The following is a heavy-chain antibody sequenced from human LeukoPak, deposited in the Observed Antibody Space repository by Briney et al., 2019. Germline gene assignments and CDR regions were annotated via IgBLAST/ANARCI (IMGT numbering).Heavy chain of an antibody. Sequence: SETLSLTCTVSGGSISSSSYYWGWIRQPPGKGLEWIGSIYYSGSTYYNPSLKSRVTISVDTSKNQFSLKLSSVTAADTAVYYCARAGCSSTSCYRGLYYYYMDVWGKGTTVTVSS. CDR1: GGSISSSSYY. CDR2: IYYSGST. CDR3: ARAGCSSTSCYRGLYYYYMDV. J-gene: IGHJ6*03. D-gene: IGHD2-2*02. V-gene: IGHV4-39*07.